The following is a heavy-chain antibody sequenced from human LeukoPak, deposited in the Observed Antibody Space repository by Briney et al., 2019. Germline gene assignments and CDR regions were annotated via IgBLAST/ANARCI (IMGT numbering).Heavy chain of an antibody. J-gene: IGHJ3*02. Sequence: SETLSLTCTVSGGSISNYYWSWIRRPPGKGLEWIGYIYYSGSTLYNPSLKSRVTISVDTSKNQFSLKLSSVTAADTAVYYCARDSSSWYRNAFDIWGQGTMVTVSS. CDR1: GGSISNYY. D-gene: IGHD6-13*01. V-gene: IGHV4-59*12. CDR2: IYYSGST. CDR3: ARDSSSWYRNAFDI.